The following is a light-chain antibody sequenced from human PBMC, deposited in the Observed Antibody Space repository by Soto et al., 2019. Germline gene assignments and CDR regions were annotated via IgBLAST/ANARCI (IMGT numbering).Light chain of an antibody. V-gene: IGKV3-15*01. CDR2: GAS. CDR1: QSVSSSY. CDR3: QQYNNWPRT. J-gene: IGKJ1*01. Sequence: EIVLTQSPGTLSLSPGERATLSCRASQSVSSSYLAWYQQKPGQAPRLLIYGASTRATGIPAWFSGSGSGTEFTLTISSLQSEDFAVYYCQQYNNWPRTFGQGPKVEIK.